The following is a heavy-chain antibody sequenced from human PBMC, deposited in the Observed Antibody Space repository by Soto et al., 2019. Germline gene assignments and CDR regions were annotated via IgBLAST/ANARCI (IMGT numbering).Heavy chain of an antibody. CDR2: IDPSGGST. CDR1: GYTLTSYY. CDR3: ARKYGGDYYFDS. V-gene: IGHV1-46*01. Sequence: ASVKVSCKASGYTLTSYYMHWVRQAPGQGLEWMGIIDPSGGSTNYAQKFQGRVTMTRDTSTSTVYMELSSLRSEDTAVYYCARKYGGDYYFDSWGQGTLVTSPQ. D-gene: IGHD3-10*01. J-gene: IGHJ4*02.